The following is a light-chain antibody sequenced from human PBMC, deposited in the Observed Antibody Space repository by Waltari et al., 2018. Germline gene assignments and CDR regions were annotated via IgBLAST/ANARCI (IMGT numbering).Light chain of an antibody. CDR3: QGWDSTSDVV. CDR2: DDS. V-gene: IGLV3-21*02. J-gene: IGLJ3*02. Sequence: SYVLPQPPSLSVAPGQTAKIPCGGHIIGSRSVHWYQQKPGQAPLLLVYDDSDRPSGIPDRFSGSNSGNTATLTISSVEAGDEAAYYCQGWDSTSDVVFGGVTKLTVL. CDR1: IIGSRS.